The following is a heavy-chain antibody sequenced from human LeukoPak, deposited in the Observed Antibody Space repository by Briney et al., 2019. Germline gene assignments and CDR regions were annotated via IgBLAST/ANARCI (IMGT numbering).Heavy chain of an antibody. V-gene: IGHV3-21*01. CDR2: ISSSSSYI. J-gene: IGHJ4*02. Sequence: GGSLGLSCAASGFTFSSYSMNWVRQAPGKGLEWVSSISSSSSYIYYADSVKGRFTISRDNAKNSLYLQMNSLRAEDTAVYYCARDFTAAADFDYWGQGTLVTVSS. CDR3: ARDFTAAADFDY. CDR1: GFTFSSYS. D-gene: IGHD6-13*01.